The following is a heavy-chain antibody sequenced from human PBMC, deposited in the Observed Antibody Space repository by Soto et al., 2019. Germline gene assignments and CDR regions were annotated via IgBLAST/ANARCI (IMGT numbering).Heavy chain of an antibody. D-gene: IGHD2-15*01. CDR2: ISAYNGNT. CDR1: GYTFTSYG. CDR3: ARDKEHCSGGSCYSPEYFDY. Sequence: QVQLVQSGAEVKKPGASVKVSCKASGYTFTSYGIIWVRQAPGQGLEWMGWISAYNGNTNYAQKLQGRVTMTTDTSTSTAYMELRSLRSDDTAVYYCARDKEHCSGGSCYSPEYFDYWGQGTLVTVSS. V-gene: IGHV1-18*01. J-gene: IGHJ4*02.